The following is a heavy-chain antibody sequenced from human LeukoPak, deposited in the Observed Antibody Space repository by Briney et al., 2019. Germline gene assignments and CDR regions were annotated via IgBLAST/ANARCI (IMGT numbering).Heavy chain of an antibody. Sequence: PSETLSLTCTASGGSISSSNWWSWVRQPPGKGLEWIGSIYYSGSTYYNPSLKSRVTISVDTSKNQFSLKLSSVTAADTAVYYCARGRYGWLPFDYWGQGTLVTVSS. CDR1: GGSISSSNW. V-gene: IGHV4-4*02. D-gene: IGHD3-16*01. J-gene: IGHJ4*02. CDR3: ARGRYGWLPFDY. CDR2: IYYSGST.